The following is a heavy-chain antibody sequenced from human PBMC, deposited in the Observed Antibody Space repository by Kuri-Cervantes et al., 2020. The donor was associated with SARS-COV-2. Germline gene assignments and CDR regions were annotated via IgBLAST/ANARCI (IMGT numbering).Heavy chain of an antibody. D-gene: IGHD3-16*02. CDR2: ISSSSSYV. CDR3: AKDIAPFSEHAFDI. CDR1: GFTFSSYS. V-gene: IGHV3-21*04. J-gene: IGHJ3*02. Sequence: GESLKISCAASGFTFSSYSMNWVRQAPGKGLEWVSSISSSSSYVYYADSVKGRFTISRDNAKNSLYLQMNSLRAEDMALYYCAKDIAPFSEHAFDIWGQGTMVTVSS.